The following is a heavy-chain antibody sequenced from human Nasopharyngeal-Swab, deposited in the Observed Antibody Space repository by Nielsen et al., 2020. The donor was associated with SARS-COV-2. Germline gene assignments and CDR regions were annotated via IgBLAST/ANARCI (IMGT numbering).Heavy chain of an antibody. Sequence: KLSCAASGFTFSDYYMSWIRQAPGKGLAWVSYISSSSSYTNYADSVKGRFTISRDNAKNSLYLQMNSLRAEDTAVYYCARGDYGPDYWGQGTLVTVSS. V-gene: IGHV3-11*06. J-gene: IGHJ4*02. CDR2: ISSSSSYT. D-gene: IGHD4-17*01. CDR3: ARGDYGPDY. CDR1: GFTFSDYY.